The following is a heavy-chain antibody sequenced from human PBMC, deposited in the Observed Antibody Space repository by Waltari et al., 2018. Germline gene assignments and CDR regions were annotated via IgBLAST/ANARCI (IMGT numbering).Heavy chain of an antibody. J-gene: IGHJ4*02. V-gene: IGHV3-49*04. CDR1: GFTFGDYA. CDR2: IRSKAYGGTT. CDR3: TRGATYYDFWCGYPYPRV. Sequence: EVQLVESGGGLVQPGRSLRLSCTASGFTFGDYAMSWVRQAPGKGLEGVGFIRSKAYGGTTDVAASVKGRFTISSDDSKSMAYLQMNSMNTEDTAVYYCTRGATYYDFWCGYPYPRVWGQGTLVTVSS. D-gene: IGHD3-3*01.